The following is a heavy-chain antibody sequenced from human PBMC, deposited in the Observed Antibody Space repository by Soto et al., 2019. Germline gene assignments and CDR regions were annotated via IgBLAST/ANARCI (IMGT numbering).Heavy chain of an antibody. J-gene: IGHJ6*02. CDR1: GGSISSGGYY. D-gene: IGHD4-17*01. V-gene: IGHV4-31*03. CDR3: ARSRTTVTTYYGMDV. Sequence: QVQLQESGPGLVKPSQTLSLTCTVSGGSISSGGYYWSWIRQHPGKGLEWIGYIYYSGSTYYNPSLKSRVTISVDTSKNQFSLKLSSVTAADTAVYYCARSRTTVTTYYGMDVWGQGTTVTVSS. CDR2: IYYSGST.